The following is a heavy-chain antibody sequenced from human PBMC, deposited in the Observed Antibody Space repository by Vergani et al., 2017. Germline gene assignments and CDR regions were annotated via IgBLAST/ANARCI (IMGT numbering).Heavy chain of an antibody. CDR1: GFTFSSYW. CDR2: IKQDGIEK. V-gene: IGHV3-7*03. Sequence: EVQLVESGGGLVQPGGSLRLSCAASGFTFSSYWMSWVRPAPGKGLEWVANIKQDGIEKYYVDSVKGRFTISKDNAKNSLYLQMNSLRAEDTAVYDCAREQRGGYCSSTSCYYQYYFDYWGQGTLVTVSS. D-gene: IGHD2-2*01. CDR3: AREQRGGYCSSTSCYYQYYFDY. J-gene: IGHJ4*02.